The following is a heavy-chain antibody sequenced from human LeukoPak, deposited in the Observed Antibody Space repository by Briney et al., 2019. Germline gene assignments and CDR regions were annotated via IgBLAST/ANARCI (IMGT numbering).Heavy chain of an antibody. J-gene: IGHJ6*04. CDR3: AKDESTDGMDV. CDR1: GFTFSSYG. V-gene: IGHV3-30*18. CDR2: ISYDGGNK. Sequence: GGSLRLSCAASGFTFSSYGMHWVRQAPGKGLEWVAVISYDGGNKYYADSVKGRFTISRDNSKNTLYLQMNSLRAEDTAVYYCAKDESTDGMDVWGKGTTVTVSS.